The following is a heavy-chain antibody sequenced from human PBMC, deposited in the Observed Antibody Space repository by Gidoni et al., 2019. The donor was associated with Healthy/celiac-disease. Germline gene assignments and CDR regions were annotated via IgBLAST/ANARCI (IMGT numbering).Heavy chain of an antibody. CDR1: GGSISSYY. CDR3: ARERDLLYVLREGWFDP. D-gene: IGHD1-26*01. CDR2: IYTSGST. Sequence: QVQLQESGPGLVKPSETLSLTCTVSGGSISSYYWSWIRQPAGKGLAGIGRIYTSGSTNYNPSLKSRVTMSVDTSKNQFSLKLSSVTAADTAVYYCARERDLLYVLREGWFDPWGQGTLVTVSS. J-gene: IGHJ5*02. V-gene: IGHV4-4*07.